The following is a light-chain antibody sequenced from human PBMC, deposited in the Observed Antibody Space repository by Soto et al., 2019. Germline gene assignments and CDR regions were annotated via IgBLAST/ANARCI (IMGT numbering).Light chain of an antibody. Sequence: PGERATLSCRASQSLSSTYLVWYQQKPGQAPRLLIYGASSRATGIPDRFSGSGSGTDFTLTISRLEPEDFAVYYCQQYGSSPYTCGQGTKVEIK. CDR3: QQYGSSPYT. CDR1: QSLSSTY. CDR2: GAS. V-gene: IGKV3-20*01. J-gene: IGKJ2*01.